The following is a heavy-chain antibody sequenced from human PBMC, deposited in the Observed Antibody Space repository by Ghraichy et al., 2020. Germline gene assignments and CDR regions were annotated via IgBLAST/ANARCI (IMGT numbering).Heavy chain of an antibody. Sequence: SLNISCAASGFTFDDYAMHWVRQAPGKGLEWVSGVSWNSGSIGYADSVKGRFTISRDNAKNSLYLQMNSLRAEDTALYYCAKGGLGPGYSYGPNSYFDY. V-gene: IGHV3-9*01. CDR3: AKGGLGPGYSYGPNSYFDY. J-gene: IGHJ4*03. D-gene: IGHD5-18*01. CDR1: GFTFDDYA. CDR2: VSWNSGSI.